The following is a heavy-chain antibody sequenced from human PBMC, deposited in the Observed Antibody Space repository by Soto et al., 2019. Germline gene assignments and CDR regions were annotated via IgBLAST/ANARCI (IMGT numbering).Heavy chain of an antibody. CDR2: TYYRSKWYN. CDR3: ARDSVQRYCSSTSCSGGMDV. Sequence: SQTLSLTCAISGDSVSSNSAAGDCSSHSRSRGLEWVGRTYYRSKWYNDYAVSVKSRITINPDTSKNQFSLQLNSVTPEDTAVYYCARDSVQRYCSSTSCSGGMDVWGQGTTVTVSS. V-gene: IGHV6-1*01. CDR1: GDSVSSNSAA. J-gene: IGHJ6*02. D-gene: IGHD2-2*01.